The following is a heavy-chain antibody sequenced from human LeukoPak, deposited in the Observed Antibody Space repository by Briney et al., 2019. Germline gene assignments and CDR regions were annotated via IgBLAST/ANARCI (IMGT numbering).Heavy chain of an antibody. J-gene: IGHJ3*02. CDR3: ARQRGGRFLEWLLYRYLDAFDI. CDR1: GYTFTGYY. Sequence: ASVKVSCKASGYTFTGYYMHWVRQAPGQGLEWMGWINPNSGGTNYAQKFQGRVTMTRDTSISTAYMELSRLRSDDSAVYYCARQRGGRFLEWLLYRYLDAFDIWGQGTMVTVSS. D-gene: IGHD3-3*01. CDR2: INPNSGGT. V-gene: IGHV1-2*02.